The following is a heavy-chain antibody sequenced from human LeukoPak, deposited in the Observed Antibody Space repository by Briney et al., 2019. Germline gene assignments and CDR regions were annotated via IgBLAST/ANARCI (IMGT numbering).Heavy chain of an antibody. CDR3: ARRSSYYYDSSGYLRFDP. CDR1: EFTFSSYS. J-gene: IGHJ5*02. V-gene: IGHV3-21*01. Sequence: GGSLRLSCAASEFTFSSYSMNWVRQAPGKGLEWLSSISSSSSYIYYADSVKGRFTISRDNAKNSLYLQMNSLRAEDTAVYYCARRSSYYYDSSGYLRFDPWGQGTLVTVSS. D-gene: IGHD3-22*01. CDR2: ISSSSSYI.